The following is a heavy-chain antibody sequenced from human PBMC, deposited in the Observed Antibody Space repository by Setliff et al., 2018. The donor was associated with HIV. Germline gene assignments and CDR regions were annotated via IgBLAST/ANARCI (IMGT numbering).Heavy chain of an antibody. D-gene: IGHD6-19*01. Sequence: GESLKISCKGSGYTFTSYWISWVRQMPGKGLEWMGGIDPSDSYINYSPSFQGHVTISADKSISTAYLQWSSLKASDTAMYYCARHPPIAVAGTGYYYYYMDVWGKGTTVTVSS. J-gene: IGHJ6*03. CDR1: GYTFTSYW. CDR3: ARHPPIAVAGTGYYYYYMDV. CDR2: IDPSDSYI. V-gene: IGHV5-10-1*01.